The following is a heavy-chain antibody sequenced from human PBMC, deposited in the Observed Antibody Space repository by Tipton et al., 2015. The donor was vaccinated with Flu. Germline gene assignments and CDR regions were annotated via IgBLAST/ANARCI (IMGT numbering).Heavy chain of an antibody. D-gene: IGHD3-10*01. CDR2: IYTSGST. CDR3: ARIQGGYYGSESYDT. CDR1: GGSLSSFY. Sequence: TLSLTCTVSGGSLSSFYWSWIRQPAGKGLEWIGRIYTSGSTKYNPSLKSRLSMSVDTSKNQFSLKLTSVTAADTAVYYCARIQGGYYGSESYDTWGQGMLVTVSS. J-gene: IGHJ5*02. V-gene: IGHV4-4*07.